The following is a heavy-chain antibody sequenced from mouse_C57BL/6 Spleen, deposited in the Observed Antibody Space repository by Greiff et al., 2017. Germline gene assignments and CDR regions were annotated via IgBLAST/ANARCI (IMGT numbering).Heavy chain of an antibody. CDR2: IYPGNSDT. V-gene: IGHV1-5*01. CDR3: TRRSLYDYDEEYFDY. Sequence: EVQLQQSGTVLARPGASVKMSCKTSGYTFTSYWMRWVKQRPGQGLEWIGAIYPGNSDTSYNQKFKGKAKLTAVTSASTAYMELSSLTNEDSAVYYCTRRSLYDYDEEYFDYWGQGTTLTVSS. CDR1: GYTFTSYW. D-gene: IGHD2-4*01. J-gene: IGHJ2*01.